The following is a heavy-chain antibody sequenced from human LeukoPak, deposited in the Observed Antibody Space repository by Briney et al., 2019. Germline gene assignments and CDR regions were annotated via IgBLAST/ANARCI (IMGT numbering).Heavy chain of an antibody. CDR1: GFTLDDYG. J-gene: IGHJ4*02. Sequence: GGSLRLFCAASGFTLDDYGMSWVRQAPGKGLEGVSGINWNGGSTGYADSVKGRFTVSRDNAKNSLYLQMNSLRAEDTALYYCARGEGDGNFDYWGQGTLVTVSS. CDR2: INWNGGST. V-gene: IGHV3-20*04. CDR3: ARGEGDGNFDY. D-gene: IGHD1-26*01.